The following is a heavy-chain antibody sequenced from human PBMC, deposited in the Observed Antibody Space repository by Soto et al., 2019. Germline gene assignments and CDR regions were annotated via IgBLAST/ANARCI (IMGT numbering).Heavy chain of an antibody. CDR3: ARRTDYYASSGTFDY. CDR2: IYHSGST. Sequence: SETRSRTGVPCASPISSNNWSRWIREPSGKGLEWIGEIYHSGSTNYNPSLESRVTILVDKSKNQFSLNLSSVTAADTAVYYCARRTDYYASSGTFDYWGQGPLVTVS. V-gene: IGHV4-4*02. D-gene: IGHD3-22*01. CDR1: ASPISSNNW. J-gene: IGHJ4*02.